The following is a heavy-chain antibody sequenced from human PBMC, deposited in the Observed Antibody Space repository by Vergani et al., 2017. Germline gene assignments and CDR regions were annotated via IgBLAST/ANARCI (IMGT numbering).Heavy chain of an antibody. Sequence: QLQLQESGPGLVKPSETLSLICTVSGGSINPSSSFWGWIRQSPGKGLEWLGSINYVGRTYYISSLQSRATVFVYTSNNQFSLNLTSVTAADTAVYYCARGRVDNWYFDLWGRGTLVTVSS. CDR1: GGSINPSSSF. CDR3: ARGRVDNWYFDL. J-gene: IGHJ2*01. D-gene: IGHD3-10*01. CDR2: INYVGRT. V-gene: IGHV4-39*01.